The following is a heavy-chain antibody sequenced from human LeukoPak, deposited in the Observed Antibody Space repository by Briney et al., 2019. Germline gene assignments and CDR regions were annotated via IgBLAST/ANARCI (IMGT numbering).Heavy chain of an antibody. V-gene: IGHV1-2*02. D-gene: IGHD1-26*01. Sequence: ASVKVSCRAAGYTFTGYFMHWVPHAPGQGLEWRGCINPNSGGTNYAQKFQGRVTMTRDTSISTAYMELRTLSSDDTGVYYCARDEVGIFDYWGQGTLVTVSS. CDR1: GYTFTGYF. CDR2: INPNSGGT. CDR3: ARDEVGIFDY. J-gene: IGHJ4*02.